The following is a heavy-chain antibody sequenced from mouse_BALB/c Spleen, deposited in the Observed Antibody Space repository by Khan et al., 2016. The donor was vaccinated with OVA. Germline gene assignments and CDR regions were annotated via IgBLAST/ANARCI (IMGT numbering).Heavy chain of an antibody. J-gene: IGHJ4*01. V-gene: IGHV1-76*01. Sequence: QVQLKQSGGELVRPGASVRLSCNTSGYIFTSYWINWVKQRSGQGLEWIARTYPGTGSTYYNEKFMGKATRNADNYSSTAYMQRSSLKSEESAVYFCARYNCLHYYRTDYWGQGTSVTVSS. CDR2: TYPGTGST. D-gene: IGHD4-1*02. CDR1: GYIFTSYW. CDR3: ARYNCLHYYRTDY.